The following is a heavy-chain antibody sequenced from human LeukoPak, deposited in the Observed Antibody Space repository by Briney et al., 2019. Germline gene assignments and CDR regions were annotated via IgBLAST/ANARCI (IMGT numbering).Heavy chain of an antibody. Sequence: SVKVSCKASGYTFTGYYMHWVRQAPGQGLEWMGWINPNSGDTKYAQKFQGRVTMTRDTSISTAYMELSRLRSDDTAVYYCATQRGSYLWGTDFDYWGQGTLVTVSS. J-gene: IGHJ4*02. CDR1: GYTFTGYY. V-gene: IGHV1-2*02. D-gene: IGHD3-16*01. CDR3: ATQRGSYLWGTDFDY. CDR2: INPNSGDT.